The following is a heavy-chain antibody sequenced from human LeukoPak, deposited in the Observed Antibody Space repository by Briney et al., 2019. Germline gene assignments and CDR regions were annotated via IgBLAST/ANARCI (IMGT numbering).Heavy chain of an antibody. CDR1: GFTFSGYE. CDR2: ISNYGTTI. CDR3: ARLYSSSSGLRASDY. V-gene: IGHV3-48*03. Sequence: PGGSLRLSCAASGFTFSGYEMNWVRQAPGKGLEWVSYISNYGTTIYYADSVKGRFTISRDDAKNSLYLHMNSLRVEDTAVYYCARLYSSSSGLRASDYWGQGTLVTVSS. J-gene: IGHJ4*02. D-gene: IGHD6-6*01.